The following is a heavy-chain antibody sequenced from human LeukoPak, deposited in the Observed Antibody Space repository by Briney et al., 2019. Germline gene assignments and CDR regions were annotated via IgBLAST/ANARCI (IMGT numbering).Heavy chain of an antibody. CDR1: GGSISSYY. V-gene: IGHV4-4*09. CDR2: IYTSGST. J-gene: IGHJ4*02. Sequence: SETLSLTCTVSGGSISSYYWSWIRQPPGKGLEWIGYIYTSGSTNYNPSLKSRVTISVNTSKNQFSLKLSSVTAADTAVYYCAGSSIAASRFGYYFDYWGQGTLVTVSS. D-gene: IGHD6-6*01. CDR3: AGSSIAASRFGYYFDY.